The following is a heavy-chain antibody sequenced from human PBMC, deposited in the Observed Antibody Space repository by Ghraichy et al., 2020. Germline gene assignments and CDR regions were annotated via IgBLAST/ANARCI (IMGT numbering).Heavy chain of an antibody. CDR3: ARSTVTTRSYAFDI. CDR2: ISAYNGNT. J-gene: IGHJ3*02. CDR1: GYTFTSHG. Sequence: ASVKVSCKASGYTFTSHGTSWLLQAPGQGLEWMGWISAYNGNTNYAQKLQGRVTMTTDTSTSTAYMELRSLRSDDTAVYYCARSTVTTRSYAFDIWGQGTMVTVAS. V-gene: IGHV1-18*04. D-gene: IGHD4-17*01.